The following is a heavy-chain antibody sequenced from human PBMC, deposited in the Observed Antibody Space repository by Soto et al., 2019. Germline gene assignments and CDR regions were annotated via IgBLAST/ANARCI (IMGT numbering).Heavy chain of an antibody. CDR1: GFTLSSYG. CDR2: IWYDGSNK. CDR3: AREDIVVVPAAILAYYYYGMDV. V-gene: IGHV3-33*01. J-gene: IGHJ6*02. D-gene: IGHD2-2*02. Sequence: GGSLRLSCAASGFTLSSYGMHWVRQAPGKGLEWVAVIWYDGSNKYYADSVKGRFTISRDNSKNTLYLQMNSLRAEDTAVYYCAREDIVVVPAAILAYYYYGMDVWGQGTTVTVSS.